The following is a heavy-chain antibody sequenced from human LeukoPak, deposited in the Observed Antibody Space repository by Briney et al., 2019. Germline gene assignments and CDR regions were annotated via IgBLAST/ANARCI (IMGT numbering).Heavy chain of an antibody. CDR2: IIPILGIA. J-gene: IGHJ5*02. CDR1: GGTFGSYA. CDR3: ARDLVGVVAPNWFDP. V-gene: IGHV1-69*04. D-gene: IGHD2-2*01. Sequence: ASVKVSCKASGGTFGSYAICWVRQAPGQGLEWMGRIIPILGIASYAQKFQGRVTITADKSTSTAYMELSSLRSEDTAVYYCARDLVGVVAPNWFDPWGQGTLVTVSS.